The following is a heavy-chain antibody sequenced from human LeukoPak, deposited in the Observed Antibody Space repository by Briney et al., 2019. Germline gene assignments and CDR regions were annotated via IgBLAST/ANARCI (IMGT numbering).Heavy chain of an antibody. J-gene: IGHJ1*01. CDR1: GGSLSGSRFH. Sequence: PSETLSLTCSVSGGSLSGSRFHWGWVRQSPGKGLEWLGSLYSGRSTYQNPSLSSRVTISEDTSKNQFSLKLTSVTAADTAVYYCARGTPVAGNEYSQHWGQGSLVIVSS. D-gene: IGHD6-19*01. V-gene: IGHV4-39*07. CDR2: LYSGRST. CDR3: ARGTPVAGNEYSQH.